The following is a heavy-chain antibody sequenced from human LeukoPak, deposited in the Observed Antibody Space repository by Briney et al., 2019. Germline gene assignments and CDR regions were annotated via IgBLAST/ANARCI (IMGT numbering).Heavy chain of an antibody. D-gene: IGHD6-13*01. CDR1: GFTFSNYA. Sequence: GGSLRLSCAASGFTFSNYAMHWVRQAPGKGLEWVAVISYDGSNKYYADSVKGRFTISRDNSKNTLYLQMNSLRAEDTAVYYCAREGDGSWGGFYGMDVWGQGTTVTVSS. J-gene: IGHJ6*02. CDR3: AREGDGSWGGFYGMDV. CDR2: ISYDGSNK. V-gene: IGHV3-30*14.